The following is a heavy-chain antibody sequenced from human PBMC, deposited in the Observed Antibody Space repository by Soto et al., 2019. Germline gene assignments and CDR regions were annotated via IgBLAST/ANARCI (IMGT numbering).Heavy chain of an antibody. CDR3: ARDKGYGFGWSSSSGMDV. Sequence: QVQLVQSGAEVMTPGASVKVSSKASGYTFSNFGLSWVRQAPGQGLEWMGWISGYNGNTNSAEKFQGRVTMTTDTSTSTAYMEVRSLTSDDTAVYYCARDKGYGFGWSSSSGMDVWGQGTTVTVSS. CDR1: GYTFSNFG. V-gene: IGHV1-18*01. CDR2: ISGYNGNT. J-gene: IGHJ6*02. D-gene: IGHD5-18*01.